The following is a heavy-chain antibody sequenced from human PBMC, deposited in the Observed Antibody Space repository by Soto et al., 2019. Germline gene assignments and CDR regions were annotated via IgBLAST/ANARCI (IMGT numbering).Heavy chain of an antibody. CDR2: ISANNGNT. D-gene: IGHD2-15*01. Sequence: QVQLVQSGAEVKKPGASVKVSCKASGYTFTSYGISWVRQAPGQGLEWMGWISANNGNTKYAQNFQSRVTMTTDTATSTAYRELRSLRSDDTAVYYCARAYSPGLFDPWGQGTLVTVSS. V-gene: IGHV1-18*01. CDR1: GYTFTSYG. J-gene: IGHJ5*02. CDR3: ARAYSPGLFDP.